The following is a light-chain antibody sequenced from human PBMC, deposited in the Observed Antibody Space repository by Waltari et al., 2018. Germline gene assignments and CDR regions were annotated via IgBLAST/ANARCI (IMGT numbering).Light chain of an antibody. Sequence: IQLTQSPSSLSASVGDRVTITCRASQGVNTYLAWYQQKPGKVPKLLIYLASTLQSGVPSRFSGSGSGTDFTLTISSLQPEDSATYYCQHRNDYPITFGQGTRLEIK. CDR1: QGVNTY. V-gene: IGKV1-9*01. CDR2: LAS. J-gene: IGKJ5*01. CDR3: QHRNDYPIT.